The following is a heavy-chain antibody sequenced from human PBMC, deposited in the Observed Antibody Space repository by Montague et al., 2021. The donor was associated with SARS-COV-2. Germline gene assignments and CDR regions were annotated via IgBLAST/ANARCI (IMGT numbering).Heavy chain of an antibody. V-gene: IGHV4-38-2*02. CDR1: GDSITNNYY. D-gene: IGHD2-21*01. Sequence: SETLSLTCTVSGDSITNNYYWDWIRQPPGKGLEWIGTIYHSGTTYYNPSLKSRVTISVDTSNNQFSLKLTSVTAADTAVYYCARRHIVASNRAFDYWGQGTLVTVSS. CDR2: IYHSGTT. J-gene: IGHJ4*02. CDR3: ARRHIVASNRAFDY.